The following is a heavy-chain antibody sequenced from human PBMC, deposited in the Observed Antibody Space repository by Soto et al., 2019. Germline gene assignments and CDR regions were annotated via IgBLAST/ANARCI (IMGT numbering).Heavy chain of an antibody. Sequence: EVYLLESGGGLVQPGGSLRLSCAVSGFTFRSYAMTWVRQAPGKGLEWISAISGSGGSTYYADSVKGRFTVSRDNSKNTLYLQMNSLTAEDTAVYYCAKVYSNGWGPDYWGQGTLVTVSS. V-gene: IGHV3-23*01. J-gene: IGHJ4*02. D-gene: IGHD6-19*01. CDR1: GFTFRSYA. CDR2: ISGSGGST. CDR3: AKVYSNGWGPDY.